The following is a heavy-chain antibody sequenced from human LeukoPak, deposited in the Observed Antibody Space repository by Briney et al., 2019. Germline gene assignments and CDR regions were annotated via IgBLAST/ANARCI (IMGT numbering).Heavy chain of an antibody. CDR1: GLTVSSNY. CDR3: ASSPRVAAAGTLDSY. V-gene: IGHV3-53*01. CDR2: IYRGGRP. Sequence: GRSPSLSCAASGLTVSSNYMSSVRPAPGAGLEWVKVIYRGGRPYYAHSVKGRFNISKDNSKNTLYLQMNSLRSEDTAVYYCASSPRVAAAGTLDSYWGQGTVVTVSS. J-gene: IGHJ4*02. D-gene: IGHD6-13*01.